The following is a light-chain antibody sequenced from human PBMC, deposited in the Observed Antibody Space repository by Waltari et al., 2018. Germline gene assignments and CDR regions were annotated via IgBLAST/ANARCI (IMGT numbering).Light chain of an antibody. J-gene: IGKJ1*01. CDR2: GAS. CDR3: QHYVRLPVT. CDR1: QSVGRTL. Sequence: EMVLTQSPGTLSLSTGERVTRSCRAGQSVGRTLFWYQQKPGQAPRLIMYGASIRATGIPDRFSGSGSGTDFSRTSSRLEPEDFAVYYCQHYVRLPVTFGQGTKVEIK. V-gene: IGKV3-20*01.